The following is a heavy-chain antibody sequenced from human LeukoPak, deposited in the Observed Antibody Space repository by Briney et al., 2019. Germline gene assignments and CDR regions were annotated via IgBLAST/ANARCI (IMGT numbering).Heavy chain of an antibody. CDR2: ISGSGAST. D-gene: IGHD2-2*01. CDR1: GFTFSSYA. V-gene: IGHV3-23*01. Sequence: GGSLRLSCAASGFTFSSYAMSWVRQAPGKGLEWLSAISGSGASTYYADSVKGRFTISRDNSKNTLYLQMNTLRAEGTAVYYCAKAPADYQVPYSRYFDLWGRGTLVTVSS. CDR3: AKAPADYQVPYSRYFDL. J-gene: IGHJ2*01.